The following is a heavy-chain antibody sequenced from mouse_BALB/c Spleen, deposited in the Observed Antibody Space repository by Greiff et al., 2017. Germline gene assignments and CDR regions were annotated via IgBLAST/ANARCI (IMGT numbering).Heavy chain of an antibody. CDR1: GFTFSSYG. D-gene: IGHD4-1*02. CDR2: INSNGGST. Sequence: EVQGVESGGGLVQPGGSLKLSCAASGFTFSSYGMSWVRQTPDKRLELVATINSNGGSTYYPDSVKGRFTISRDNAKNTLYLQMSSLKSEDTAMYYCARDSNWNWYFDVWGAGTTVTVSS. CDR3: ARDSNWNWYFDV. V-gene: IGHV5-6-3*01. J-gene: IGHJ1*01.